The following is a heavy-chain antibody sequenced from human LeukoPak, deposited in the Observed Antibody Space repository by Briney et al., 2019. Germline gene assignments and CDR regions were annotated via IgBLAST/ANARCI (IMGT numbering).Heavy chain of an antibody. J-gene: IGHJ4*02. CDR1: GGTFSSYA. CDR3: ARDRWNCSGGSCYLGLNDY. Sequence: SVKVSCKASGGTFSSYAMSWVRQAPGQGLEWMGGIIPICGTANYAEKVQGRFTITTDESTSTAYMELSSLRSEDTAVYYCARDRWNCSGGSCYLGLNDYWGQGTLVTVSS. CDR2: IIPICGTA. D-gene: IGHD2-15*01. V-gene: IGHV1-69*05.